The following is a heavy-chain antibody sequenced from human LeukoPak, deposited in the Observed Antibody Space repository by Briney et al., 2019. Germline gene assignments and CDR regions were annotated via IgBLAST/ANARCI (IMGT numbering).Heavy chain of an antibody. D-gene: IGHD3-3*01. Sequence: SGGSLRLSCTGSGFTFSSHWMSWVRQAPGRGLEWVANIKEDGSETYYLDSVKGRFTISRDNAKNSLYLQMNSLRVDDTAVYYCARGHRAWSYWGQGTLVTVSS. V-gene: IGHV3-7*01. CDR2: IKEDGSET. CDR1: GFTFSSHW. J-gene: IGHJ4*02. CDR3: ARGHRAWSY.